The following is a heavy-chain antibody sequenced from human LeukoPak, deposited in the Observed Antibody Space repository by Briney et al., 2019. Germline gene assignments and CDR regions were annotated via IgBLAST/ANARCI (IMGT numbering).Heavy chain of an antibody. CDR3: ARFLVAVAGSPFDY. CDR1: GGSFSGYY. D-gene: IGHD6-19*01. Sequence: ETLSLTCAVYGGSFSGYYWSWIRQPPGKGLEWIGEINHSGSTNYNPSLKSRVTISVDTSKNQFSLKLSSVTAADTAVYYCARFLVAVAGSPFDYWGQGTLVTVSS. V-gene: IGHV4-34*01. CDR2: INHSGST. J-gene: IGHJ4*02.